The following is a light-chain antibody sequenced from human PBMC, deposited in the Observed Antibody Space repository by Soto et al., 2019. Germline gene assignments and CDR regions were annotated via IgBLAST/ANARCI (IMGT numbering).Light chain of an antibody. CDR1: QSISSS. J-gene: IGKJ5*01. Sequence: DLQMTQSPSSLSASVGDRVTITCRASQSISSSLNWYQQKPGKAPKLLVYAASSLQSGVPSRFSGSGSGTDFTVTISSLQPEDFATYYCQQSYNTLSITFGQGTRLEIK. CDR3: QQSYNTLSIT. CDR2: AAS. V-gene: IGKV1-39*01.